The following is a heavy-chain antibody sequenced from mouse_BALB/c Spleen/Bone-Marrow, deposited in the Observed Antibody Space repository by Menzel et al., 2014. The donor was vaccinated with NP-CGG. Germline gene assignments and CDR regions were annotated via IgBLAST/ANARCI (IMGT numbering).Heavy chain of an antibody. CDR2: IRNKANGYTT. CDR3: ARDKGSMFFDY. V-gene: IGHV7-3*02. CDR1: GFTFTDYY. J-gene: IGHJ2*01. Sequence: VQLKESGGGLVQPGGSLRLSCATSGFTFTDYYMNWVRQPPGKALEWLGFIRNKANGYTTEYSTSVKGRFTSSRDNSQSILYLQMNTLRGEDSATYYCARDKGSMFFDYWGQGTTLTVSS. D-gene: IGHD2-10*02.